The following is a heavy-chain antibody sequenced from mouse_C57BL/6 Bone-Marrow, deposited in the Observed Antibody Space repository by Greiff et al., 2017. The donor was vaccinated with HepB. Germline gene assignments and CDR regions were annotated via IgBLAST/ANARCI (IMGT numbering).Heavy chain of an antibody. J-gene: IGHJ3*01. D-gene: IGHD2-4*01. CDR1: GYSFTGYY. CDR2: IYPYNGVS. CDR3: AWDDYDGSFAY. Sequence: VHVKQSGPELVKPGASVKISCKASGYSFTGYYMHWVKQSHGNILDWIGYIYPYNGVSSYNQKFKGKATLTVDKSSSTAYMELRSLTSEDSAVYYCAWDDYDGSFAYWGQGTLVTVSA. V-gene: IGHV1-31*01.